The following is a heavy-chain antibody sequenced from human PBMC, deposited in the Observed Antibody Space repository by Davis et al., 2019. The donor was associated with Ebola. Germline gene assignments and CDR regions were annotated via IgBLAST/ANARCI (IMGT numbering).Heavy chain of an antibody. CDR3: ARRGETGMFRRGVFDV. D-gene: IGHD3-10*01. CDR2: IYPGDSDA. J-gene: IGHJ3*01. CDR1: GYTFSNYW. V-gene: IGHV5-51*01. Sequence: GESLKISCKGSGYTFSNYWLVWVRQMTGKGLEWMGIIYPGDSDARYSPSFQGHVTFSADKSSNTAYLQWSSLKASDTAMYFCARRGETGMFRRGVFDVWGQGTMVTVSS.